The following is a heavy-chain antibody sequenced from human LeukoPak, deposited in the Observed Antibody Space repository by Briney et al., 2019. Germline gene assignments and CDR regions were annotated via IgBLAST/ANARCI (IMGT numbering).Heavy chain of an antibody. CDR3: ARGYSPDY. Sequence: GGSLRLSFAASGITSSSYEMNWVRQAPGKGLEWVSYISSSGSTIYYADSVKGRFTISRDNAKKSLYLQMNSLRAEDTAVHYCARGYSPDYRGQGTLVTASS. CDR1: GITSSSYE. CDR2: ISSSGSTI. V-gene: IGHV3-48*03. D-gene: IGHD2-21*01. J-gene: IGHJ4*02.